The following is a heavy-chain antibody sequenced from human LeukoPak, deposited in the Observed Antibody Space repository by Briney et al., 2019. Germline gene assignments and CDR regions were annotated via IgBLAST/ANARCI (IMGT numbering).Heavy chain of an antibody. D-gene: IGHD4-17*01. J-gene: IGHJ4*02. Sequence: GGSLRLSCAASGFTFSSYAMSWVRQAPGKGLEWVSGISGSGVSTYYADSVKGRFTISRDNSKNALYLQMNSLRAEDTAVYCCAKEATVNTHLWAGWVQGSLVSVCS. CDR1: GFTFSSYA. V-gene: IGHV3-23*01. CDR3: AKEATVNTHLWAG. CDR2: ISGSGVST.